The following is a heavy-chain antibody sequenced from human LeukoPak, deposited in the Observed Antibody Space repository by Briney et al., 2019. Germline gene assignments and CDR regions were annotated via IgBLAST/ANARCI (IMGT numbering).Heavy chain of an antibody. V-gene: IGHV3-74*01. CDR1: GFTFSSYW. CDR2: INSDGSTT. D-gene: IGHD6-19*01. CDR3: ARVIYSGWEGELSD. Sequence: GGSLRLSCAASGFTFSSYWMHWARQAPGKGLVCVSRINSDGSTTSYADSVMGRFTISRDNAKNTLYLQMNSLRAEDTAVYYCARVIYSGWEGELSDWGQGTLVTVSS. J-gene: IGHJ4*02.